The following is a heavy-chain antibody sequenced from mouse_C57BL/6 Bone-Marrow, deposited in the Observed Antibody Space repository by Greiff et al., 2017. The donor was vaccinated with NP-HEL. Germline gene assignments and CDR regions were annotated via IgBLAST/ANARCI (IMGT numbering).Heavy chain of an antibody. V-gene: IGHV5-9-1*02. CDR1: GFTFSSYA. J-gene: IGHJ3*01. CDR3: TRDRIDGYYGAWFAY. CDR2: ISSGGDYI. Sequence: EVNVVESGEGLVKPGGSLKLSCAASGFTFSSYAMSWVRQTPEKRLEWVAYISSGGDYIYYADTVKGRFTISRDNARNTLYLQMSSLKSEDTAMYYCTRDRIDGYYGAWFAYWGQGTLVTVSA. D-gene: IGHD2-3*01.